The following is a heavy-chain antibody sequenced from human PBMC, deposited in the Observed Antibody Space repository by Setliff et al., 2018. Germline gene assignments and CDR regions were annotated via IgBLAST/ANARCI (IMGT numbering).Heavy chain of an antibody. J-gene: IGHJ4*02. V-gene: IGHV1-8*01. Sequence: ASVKVSCKASGYTFTSYDINWVRQATGQGLEWMGWMNPNSGNTGYAQKFQGRVTMTRDTSTSTVYMELSSLRSEDTAVYYCARGLYYGDSDFDYWGQGTLVTVSS. D-gene: IGHD4-17*01. CDR3: ARGLYYGDSDFDY. CDR1: GYTFTSYD. CDR2: MNPNSGNT.